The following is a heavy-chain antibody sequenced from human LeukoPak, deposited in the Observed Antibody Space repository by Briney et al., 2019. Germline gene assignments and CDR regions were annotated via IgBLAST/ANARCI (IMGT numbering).Heavy chain of an antibody. D-gene: IGHD6-13*01. CDR3: ARFQLLSAAGTFDY. V-gene: IGHV5-51*01. CDR2: IYPGDSET. CDR1: GYNFSNYW. J-gene: IGHJ4*02. Sequence: GGSLRLSCKTSGYNFSNYWIGWVRQMPGKGLEWMGIIYPGDSETRYSPSFQGQVTFSADTSIDTAYVQWSSLEASDTAIYYCARFQLLSAAGTFDYWGQGALVTVSS.